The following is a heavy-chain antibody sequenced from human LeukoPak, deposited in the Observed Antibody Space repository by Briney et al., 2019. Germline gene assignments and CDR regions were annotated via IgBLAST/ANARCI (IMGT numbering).Heavy chain of an antibody. CDR2: ISYDGSNK. J-gene: IGHJ5*02. Sequence: GGSLRLSCAASGFTFSSYAMHWVRQAPGKGLEWVAVISYDGSNKYYADSVKGRFTISRDNSKNTLYLQMNSLRAEDTAVYYCARTPGIAAAAHHWGQGTLVSVSS. CDR1: GFTFSSYA. V-gene: IGHV3-30-3*01. D-gene: IGHD6-13*01. CDR3: ARTPGIAAAAHH.